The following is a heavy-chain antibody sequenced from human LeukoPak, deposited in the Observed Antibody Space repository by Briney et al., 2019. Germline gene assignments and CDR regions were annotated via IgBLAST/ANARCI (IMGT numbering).Heavy chain of an antibody. J-gene: IGHJ4*02. V-gene: IGHV4-34*01. CDR3: ARVRPGYSYGYAN. Sequence: SENLSLTCAVYGGSFSGYDWSWIRKPPGKGLEWIGEINHSGSTNYNPSLKSRVTISVDTSKNQFPLKLSSVTAADTAVYYCARVRPGYSYGYANWGQGTLVTVSS. CDR1: GGSFSGYD. D-gene: IGHD5-18*01. CDR2: INHSGST.